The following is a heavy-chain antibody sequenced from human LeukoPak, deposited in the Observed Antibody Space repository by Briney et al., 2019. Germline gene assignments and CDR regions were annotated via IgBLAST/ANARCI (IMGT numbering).Heavy chain of an antibody. CDR2: IFYSGSS. CDR1: GVSMSSYF. Sequence: SETLSLTCTVSGVSMSSYFWSWIRQPPGKGLEWIGYIFYSGSSNYNPSLKSRVSISVDTSKSHFSLKVSSVTAADTAVYYCARGFDYVDPWGQGTLVTVSS. J-gene: IGHJ5*02. CDR3: ARGFDYVDP. V-gene: IGHV4-59*01. D-gene: IGHD4/OR15-4a*01.